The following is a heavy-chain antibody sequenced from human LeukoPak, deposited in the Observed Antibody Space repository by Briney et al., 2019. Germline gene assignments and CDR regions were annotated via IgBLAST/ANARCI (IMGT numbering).Heavy chain of an antibody. Sequence: SVKVSCKASGYTFTSYGISWVRQAPGQGLEWMGRLIPMFGIANYAQKFQGRVTFTADKSTGTAYMELSSLRSEDTAVYYCARFDWNDASNWFDPWGQGTLVTVSS. CDR2: LIPMFGIA. CDR3: ARFDWNDASNWFDP. D-gene: IGHD1-1*01. V-gene: IGHV1-69*04. J-gene: IGHJ5*02. CDR1: GYTFTSYG.